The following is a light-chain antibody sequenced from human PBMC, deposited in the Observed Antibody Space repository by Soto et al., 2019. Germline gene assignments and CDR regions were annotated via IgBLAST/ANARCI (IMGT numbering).Light chain of an antibody. CDR1: ESVSSNF. V-gene: IGKV3-20*01. J-gene: IGKJ2*02. CDR3: QQYGSSPGT. CDR2: GGS. Sequence: EIALTQSPGTLSLSPGERATLSCRASESVSSNFLAWYQQKPGQAPKLLISGGSSRATGIPDRFSGSGSGTDFILTITKLEPEDFAVYSCQQYGSSPGTFGQGTKLEIK.